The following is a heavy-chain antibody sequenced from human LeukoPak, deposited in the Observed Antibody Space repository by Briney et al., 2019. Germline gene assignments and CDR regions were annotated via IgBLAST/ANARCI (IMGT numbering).Heavy chain of an antibody. CDR3: ARVSNYGDLYFDY. CDR1: GGSISSSNW. V-gene: IGHV4-4*02. J-gene: IGHJ4*02. CDR2: IYHSGST. Sequence: TSETLSLTCAVSGGSISSSNWWSWVRQPPGKGLEWIGEIYHSGSTNYNPSLKSRVTISVDKSKNQFSLKLSSVTAADTAVYYCARVSNYGDLYFDYWGQGTLVTVSS. D-gene: IGHD4-17*01.